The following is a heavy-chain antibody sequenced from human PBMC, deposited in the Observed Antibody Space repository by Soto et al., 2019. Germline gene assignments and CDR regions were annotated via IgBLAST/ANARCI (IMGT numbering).Heavy chain of an antibody. D-gene: IGHD6-13*01. CDR3: DREFALAAAVHWFEP. CDR2: IYYSGST. Sequence: SETLSLTCTVSGGSISSGDYYWSWIRQPPGKGLEWIGYIYYSGSTYYNPSLKSRVTISVDTSKNQFSLKLSSVTAADTAVYYCDREFALAAAVHWFEPWGQGTLVTVSS. CDR1: GGSISSGDYY. V-gene: IGHV4-30-4*01. J-gene: IGHJ5*02.